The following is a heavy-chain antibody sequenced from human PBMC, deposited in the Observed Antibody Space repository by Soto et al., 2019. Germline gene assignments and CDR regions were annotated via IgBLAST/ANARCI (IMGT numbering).Heavy chain of an antibody. V-gene: IGHV3-30-3*01. CDR2: ISSDGSNK. J-gene: IGHJ4*02. CDR1: GFTFSSST. D-gene: IGHD1-26*01. Sequence: GGSLRLSCAASGFTFSSSTMHWVRQAPGKGLEWVAVISSDGSNKYYPDSVKGRFTISRDNSKNTLYLQMNSLRAEDTAVYYRARDQIVGVPDYFDDWGQGTLVTVSS. CDR3: ARDQIVGVPDYFDD.